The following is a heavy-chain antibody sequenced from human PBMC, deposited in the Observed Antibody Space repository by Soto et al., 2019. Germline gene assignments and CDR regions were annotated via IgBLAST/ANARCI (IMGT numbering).Heavy chain of an antibody. CDR2: IKPDGSER. Sequence: GGSRRLSCAASGFTFSNYWMTWVRQAPRKGMEWVANIKPDGSERNYVDSVKGRFTISRDNTKNSLHLQMDSLRVEDKAVYYCVRDEGYCRDGYCYSVYEYWGRGTLVTVSS. CDR3: VRDEGYCRDGYCYSVYEY. V-gene: IGHV3-7*01. CDR1: GFTFSNYW. D-gene: IGHD2-15*01. J-gene: IGHJ4*02.